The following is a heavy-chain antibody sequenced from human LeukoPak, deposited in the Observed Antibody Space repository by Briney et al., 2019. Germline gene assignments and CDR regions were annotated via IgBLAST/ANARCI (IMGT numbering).Heavy chain of an antibody. D-gene: IGHD3-10*01. V-gene: IGHV4-34*01. J-gene: IGHJ5*02. CDR1: GGSFSGYY. CDR2: INHSGST. Sequence: PSETLSLTCAVYGGSFSGYYWSWIRQPPGKGLEWIGEINHSGSTNYNPSLKSRVTISVDTSKNQFSLKLSSVTAADTAVYYCARVGLLWNHNWFDPWGQGTLVTVSS. CDR3: ARVGLLWNHNWFDP.